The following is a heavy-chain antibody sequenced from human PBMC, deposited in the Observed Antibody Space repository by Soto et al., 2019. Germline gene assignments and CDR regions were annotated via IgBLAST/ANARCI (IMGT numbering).Heavy chain of an antibody. CDR1: GGSISSSSYY. Sequence: QLQLQESGPGLVKPSETLSLTCTVSGGSISSSSYYWGWIRQPPGKGLEWIGSIYYSGSTYYNPSLKSRVTISVDTSKNQFSLKLSSVTAADTAVYYCATQDYGDYGDGFDYWGQGTLVTVSS. D-gene: IGHD4-17*01. V-gene: IGHV4-39*01. CDR3: ATQDYGDYGDGFDY. CDR2: IYYSGST. J-gene: IGHJ4*02.